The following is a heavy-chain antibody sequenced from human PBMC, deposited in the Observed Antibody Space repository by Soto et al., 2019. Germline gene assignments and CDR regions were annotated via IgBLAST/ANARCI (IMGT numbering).Heavy chain of an antibody. CDR1: GSIFIGYG. CDR2: IWYDGSNK. D-gene: IGHD3-9*01. J-gene: IGHJ4*02. CDR3: ARGLRYFDY. V-gene: IGHV3-33*01. Sequence: QEHLVESGGGVVQPGRSLRLSCAASGSIFIGYGMHWVRQAPGKGLEWVAVIWYDGSNKYYADSVKGRFTISRDNSKNTLYLQMNSLRAEDTAVYYCARGLRYFDYWGQGTLVTVSS.